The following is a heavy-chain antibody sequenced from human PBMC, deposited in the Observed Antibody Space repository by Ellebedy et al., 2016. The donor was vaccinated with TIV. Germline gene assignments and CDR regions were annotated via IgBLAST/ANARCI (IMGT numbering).Heavy chain of an antibody. CDR3: ASLSDY. J-gene: IGHJ4*02. Sequence: SETLSLTXAVSGGSISSGGYSWSWIRQPPGKGLEWIGYIYHSGSTYYNPSLKSRVTISVDRSKNQFSLKLSSVTAADTAVYYCASLSDYWGQGTLVTVSS. V-gene: IGHV4-30-2*01. CDR2: IYHSGST. CDR1: GGSISSGGYS.